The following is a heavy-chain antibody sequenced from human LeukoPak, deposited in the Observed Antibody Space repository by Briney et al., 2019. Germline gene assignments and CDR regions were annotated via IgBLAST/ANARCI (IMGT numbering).Heavy chain of an antibody. CDR2: ISGSGGST. V-gene: IGHV3-23*01. Sequence: GGSLRLSCAASGFTFSSYAMNWVRQAPGRGQEWVSTISGSGGSTYYADSVKGRFTISRDNSKNTLYLQMDSLRAEDTAVYYCAKAGGGSYFDYWGQGTLVTVSS. CDR1: GFTFSSYA. D-gene: IGHD1-26*01. J-gene: IGHJ4*02. CDR3: AKAGGGSYFDY.